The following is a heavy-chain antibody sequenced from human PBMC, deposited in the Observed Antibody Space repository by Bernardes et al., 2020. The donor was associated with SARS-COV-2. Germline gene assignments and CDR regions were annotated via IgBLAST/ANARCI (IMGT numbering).Heavy chain of an antibody. CDR2: ICYDGSNK. CDR3: ATDLGDSSVRDGVDV. Sequence: VGSLSLSCAASGFTFSNYGMHWVRQAPGKGLEWVAVICYDGSNKYYVDSVKGRFTISRDNSKNTLDLQMNSLRVEDTAVYYCATDLGDSSVRDGVDVWGQGTAVTVS. CDR1: GFTFSNYG. D-gene: IGHD3-22*01. V-gene: IGHV3-33*01. J-gene: IGHJ6*02.